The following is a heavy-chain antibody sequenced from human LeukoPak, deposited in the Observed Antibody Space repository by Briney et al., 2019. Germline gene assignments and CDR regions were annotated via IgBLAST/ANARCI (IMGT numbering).Heavy chain of an antibody. Sequence: GGSLRLSCAASGFTFSSYSMNWVRQAPGKGLEWVSSISSRSGYIYYADSVKGRFTISRDNAKNSLYLQMNSLRAEDTALYYCARRDIVVVPASILGAFDIWGQGTMVTVSS. V-gene: IGHV3-21*04. CDR3: ARRDIVVVPASILGAFDI. CDR1: GFTFSSYS. D-gene: IGHD2-2*02. J-gene: IGHJ3*02. CDR2: ISSRSGYI.